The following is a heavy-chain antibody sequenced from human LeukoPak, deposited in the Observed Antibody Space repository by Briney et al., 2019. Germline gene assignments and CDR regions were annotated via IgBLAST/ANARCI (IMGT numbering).Heavy chain of an antibody. D-gene: IGHD1-26*01. V-gene: IGHV1-69*06. Sequence: GASVKVSCKASGGTFSSYAISWVRQAPGQGLEWMGGIIPISGTTNYAQKFQGRVTITADKSTNTVYMEVSSLRSEDTAVYYCARGWGWELSDAFDIWGQGTMVTVSS. CDR2: IIPISGTT. J-gene: IGHJ3*02. CDR1: GGTFSSYA. CDR3: ARGWGWELSDAFDI.